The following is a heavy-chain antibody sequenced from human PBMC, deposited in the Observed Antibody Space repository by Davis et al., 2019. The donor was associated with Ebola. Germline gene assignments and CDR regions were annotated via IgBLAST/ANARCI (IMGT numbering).Heavy chain of an antibody. D-gene: IGHD6-19*01. CDR1: GGTFSSYA. CDR3: ARSQHRYIAVAGLDY. J-gene: IGHJ4*02. Sequence: AASVKVSCKASGGTFSSYAISWVRQAPGQGLEWMGGIIPQKFQGRVTITADESTSTAYMELSSLRSEDTAVYYCARSQHRYIAVAGLDYWGQGTLVTVSS. V-gene: IGHV1-69*13. CDR2: IIP.